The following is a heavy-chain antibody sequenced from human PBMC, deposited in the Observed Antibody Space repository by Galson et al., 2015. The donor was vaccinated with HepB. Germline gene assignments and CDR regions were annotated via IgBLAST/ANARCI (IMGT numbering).Heavy chain of an antibody. CDR3: AKDIHAVTTPGYYYYYGMDV. CDR2: ISWNSGSI. J-gene: IGHJ6*02. Sequence: SLRLSCAASGFTFDDYAMHWVRQAPGKGLEWVSGISWNSGSIGYADSVKGRFTIFRDNAKNSLYLQMNSLRAEDTALYYCAKDIHAVTTPGYYYYYGMDVWGQGTTVTVSS. V-gene: IGHV3-9*01. D-gene: IGHD4-17*01. CDR1: GFTFDDYA.